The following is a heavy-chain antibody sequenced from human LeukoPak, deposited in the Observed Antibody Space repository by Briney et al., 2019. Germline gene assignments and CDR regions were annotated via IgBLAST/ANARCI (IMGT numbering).Heavy chain of an antibody. V-gene: IGHV4-39*07. CDR1: GGSISSSSYY. D-gene: IGHD2-15*01. J-gene: IGHJ5*02. CDR2: IYYSGST. Sequence: SETLSLTCTVSGGSISSSSYYWGWIRQPPGKGLEWIGSIYYSGSTYYNSSLKSRFTISVDTSKNQFSLKLSSVTAADTAVYYCARARVGYCSGGSCYGWFDPWGQGTLVTVSS. CDR3: ARARVGYCSGGSCYGWFDP.